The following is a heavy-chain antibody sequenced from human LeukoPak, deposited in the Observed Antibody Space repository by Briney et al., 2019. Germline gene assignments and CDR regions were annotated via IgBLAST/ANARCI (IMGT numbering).Heavy chain of an antibody. CDR3: ANLDSSGYFPFY. D-gene: IGHD3-22*01. Sequence: GGSLRLSCAASGFTFDDYAMHWVRQAPGKGLEWVSLISGDGGSTYYADSVKGRFTTSRDNSKNSLYLQMNSLRTEDTALYYCANLDSSGYFPFYWGQGTLVTVSS. CDR1: GFTFDDYA. V-gene: IGHV3-43*02. CDR2: ISGDGGST. J-gene: IGHJ4*02.